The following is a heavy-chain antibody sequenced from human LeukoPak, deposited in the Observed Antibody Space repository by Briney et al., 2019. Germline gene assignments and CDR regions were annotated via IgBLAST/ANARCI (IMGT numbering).Heavy chain of an antibody. J-gene: IGHJ4*02. Sequence: GGSLRLSCAASGFTFNNYGMHWVCQAPGKGLEWVAVISYDGRNIHYPDSVKGRFTISRDISTDTLWLQMDSLRTEDTAVYYCAKGPLRGTAAAIDYWGQGTLVTVSS. CDR2: ISYDGRNI. CDR3: AKGPLRGTAAAIDY. D-gene: IGHD2-2*01. CDR1: GFTFNNYG. V-gene: IGHV3-30*18.